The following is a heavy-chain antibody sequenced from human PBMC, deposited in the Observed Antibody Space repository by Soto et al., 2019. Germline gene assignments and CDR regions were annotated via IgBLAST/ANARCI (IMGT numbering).Heavy chain of an antibody. CDR3: ARIIFGDEPSYYYYYGMDV. Sequence: QVQLQESGPGVVKPSQTLSLTCTVSGGSFSSGDYYWSWVRQPPGKGLEWIGYIYYTGSTFNNPSLMSRVSTSTDTSTTQFSLKLRSVTAADAAVYYCARIIFGDEPSYYYYYGMDVWGQGTTVTVSS. CDR2: IYYTGST. J-gene: IGHJ6*02. D-gene: IGHD4-17*01. V-gene: IGHV4-30-4*01. CDR1: GGSFSSGDYY.